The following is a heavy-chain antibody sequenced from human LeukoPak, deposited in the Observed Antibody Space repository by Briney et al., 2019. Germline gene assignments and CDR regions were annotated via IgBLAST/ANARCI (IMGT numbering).Heavy chain of an antibody. CDR2: ISSSSSYI. CDR3: ARDAPSSWDYYYYYGMDV. J-gene: IGHJ6*02. D-gene: IGHD6-13*01. V-gene: IGHV3-21*01. Sequence: GGSLRLSCAASGFTFSSYSMNWVRQAPGKGLEWVSTISSSSSYIYYADSVKGRFTISRDNAKNSLYLQMNSLRAEDTAVYYCARDAPSSWDYYYYYGMDVWGQGTTVTVSS. CDR1: GFTFSSYS.